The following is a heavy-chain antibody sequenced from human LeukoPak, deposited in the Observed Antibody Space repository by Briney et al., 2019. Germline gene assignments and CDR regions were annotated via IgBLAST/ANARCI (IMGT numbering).Heavy chain of an antibody. Sequence: GGSLRLSCAASGFTFSSYAMSWVRQAPGKGLEWVSAISGSGGSTYYADSVKGRFTISRDNSKNTLYLQMNSLRAEDTAVYYCATPGRARYSSSWYERGFGDWGQGTLVTVSS. CDR3: ATPGRARYSSSWYERGFGD. CDR1: GFTFSSYA. J-gene: IGHJ4*02. V-gene: IGHV3-23*01. D-gene: IGHD6-13*01. CDR2: ISGSGGST.